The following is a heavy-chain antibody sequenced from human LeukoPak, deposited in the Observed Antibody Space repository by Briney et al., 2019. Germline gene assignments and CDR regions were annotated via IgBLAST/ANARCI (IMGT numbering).Heavy chain of an antibody. Sequence: GGSLRLSCAASGFTFSSYGMHWVRQAPGKGLEWVAVISYDGSNKYYADSVKGRFTTSRDNSKNTLYLQMNSLRAEDTAVYYCAKAGGLWFGELSGGVYFDYWGQGTLVTVSS. CDR3: AKAGGLWFGELSGGVYFDY. V-gene: IGHV3-30*18. CDR1: GFTFSSYG. CDR2: ISYDGSNK. J-gene: IGHJ4*02. D-gene: IGHD3-10*01.